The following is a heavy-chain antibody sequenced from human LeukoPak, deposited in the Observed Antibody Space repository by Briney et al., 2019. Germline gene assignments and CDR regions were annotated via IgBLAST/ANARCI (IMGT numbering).Heavy chain of an antibody. D-gene: IGHD2-21*02. CDR1: GYTFTSYG. J-gene: IGHJ4*02. CDR2: ISAYNGNT. CDR3: ARDPPHCYSGGDCYPGGY. V-gene: IGHV1-18*01. Sequence: GASVKVSCKASGYTFTSYGISWVRQAPGQGLEWMGWISAYNGNTNYAQKLQGRVTMTTDTSTSTAYMELRSLRSDDTAMYYCARDPPHCYSGGDCYPGGYWGQGTLVTVSS.